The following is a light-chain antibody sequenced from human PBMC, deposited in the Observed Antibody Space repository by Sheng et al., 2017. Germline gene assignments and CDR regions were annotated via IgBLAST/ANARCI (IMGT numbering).Light chain of an antibody. CDR1: QSLSSTY. CDR2: GAS. V-gene: IGKV3-20*01. CDR3: QQYGTSSIT. J-gene: IGKJ5*01. Sequence: EIVLTQSPGTLSLSPGERATLSCRASQSLSSTYLAWYQQKPGQAPRLLIYGASSRATGIPDRFSGSGSGTDFTLTISRLEPEDFAVYYCQQYGTSSITFGQGTRLDIK.